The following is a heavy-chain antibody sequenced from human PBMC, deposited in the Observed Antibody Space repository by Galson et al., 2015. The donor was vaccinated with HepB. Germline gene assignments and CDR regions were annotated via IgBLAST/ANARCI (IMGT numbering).Heavy chain of an antibody. CDR3: AAMTTLTGGFDF. CDR1: GDTFNSHG. V-gene: IGHV1-69*13. CDR2: IFPVFGTT. D-gene: IGHD4-11*01. J-gene: IGHJ4*02. Sequence: SVKVSCKASGDTFNSHGFSWVRQAPGQGLEYMGQIFPVFGTTNYPQKFQGRVTLTADESTRTASLELSSLRSEDTAVYYCAAMTTLTGGFDFWGQGTLVIVSS.